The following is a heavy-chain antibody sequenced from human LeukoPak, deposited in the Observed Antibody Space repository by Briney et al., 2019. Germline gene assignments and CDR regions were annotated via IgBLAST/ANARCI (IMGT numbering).Heavy chain of an antibody. D-gene: IGHD3-9*01. CDR2: ISGSGGST. Sequence: PGGSLRLSCAASGFTFSSYAMSWVRQAPGKGLEWVSAISGSGGSTYYADSVKGRFTISRDNSKNTLYLQMNSLRAEDTAVYYCAKDKNYDILTGYLDYWGQGTLVTVSS. J-gene: IGHJ4*02. V-gene: IGHV3-23*01. CDR1: GFTFSSYA. CDR3: AKDKNYDILTGYLDY.